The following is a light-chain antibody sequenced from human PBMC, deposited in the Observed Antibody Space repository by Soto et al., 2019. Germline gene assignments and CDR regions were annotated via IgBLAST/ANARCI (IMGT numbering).Light chain of an antibody. CDR2: WAS. Sequence: DIVMTQSPDSLAVSLGERATINCKSSQSVLYSSNNKNYLDWYQQKPGQPPKLLIYWASTRESGVPDRFSGSGSGKDFTLTISSLQAEDVAVYYCQQYYSTPQLTFGGGTKVEIK. CDR3: QQYYSTPQLT. CDR1: QSVLYSSNNKNY. V-gene: IGKV4-1*01. J-gene: IGKJ4*01.